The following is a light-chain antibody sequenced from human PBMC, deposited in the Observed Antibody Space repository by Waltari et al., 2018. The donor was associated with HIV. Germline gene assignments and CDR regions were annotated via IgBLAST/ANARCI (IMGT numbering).Light chain of an antibody. CDR3: SSYASGDTLVM. CDR2: AVN. Sequence: QSALTQPASVSGSPGQSITISCTGTITDIGTYNHASWYQHHAGRAPKLLIYAVNNRPSGVSTRFSASKSGNTASLTISGLQSDDEADYYCSSYASGDTLVMFGGGTK. CDR1: ITDIGTYNH. J-gene: IGLJ3*02. V-gene: IGLV2-14*03.